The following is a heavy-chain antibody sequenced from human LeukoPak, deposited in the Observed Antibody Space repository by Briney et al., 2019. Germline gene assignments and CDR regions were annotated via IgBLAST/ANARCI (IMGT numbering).Heavy chain of an antibody. Sequence: PSETLSLTCTVSGGSISSYYWSWIRQPPPKALEWLGYLYYSGSTNYNPSLKSRVTISVDTSKNQFSLKLSSVTAADTAVYYCARLRETAAASPRLYYFDYWGQGTLVTVSS. J-gene: IGHJ4*02. D-gene: IGHD6-13*01. CDR1: GGSISSYY. CDR3: ARLRETAAASPRLYYFDY. V-gene: IGHV4-59*12. CDR2: LYYSGST.